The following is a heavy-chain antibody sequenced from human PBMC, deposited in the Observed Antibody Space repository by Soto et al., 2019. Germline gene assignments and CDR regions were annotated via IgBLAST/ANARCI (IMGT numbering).Heavy chain of an antibody. Sequence: GGSLRLSCAASGFTFSDYYMSWIRQAPGKGLEWVSYISSSSSYTNYADSVKGRFTISRDNAKNSLYLQMNSLRAEDTAVYYCARELGHYRHYYYGMDVWGQGSTVTVS. CDR2: ISSSSSYT. V-gene: IGHV3-11*05. CDR3: ARELGHYRHYYYGMDV. D-gene: IGHD4-17*01. J-gene: IGHJ6*02. CDR1: GFTFSDYY.